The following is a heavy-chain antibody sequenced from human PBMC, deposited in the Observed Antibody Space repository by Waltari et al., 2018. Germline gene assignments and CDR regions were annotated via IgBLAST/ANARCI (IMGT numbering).Heavy chain of an antibody. D-gene: IGHD5-12*01. Sequence: EVQLLESGGGLVQPGGSLRLSCAASGFSFGVFAMNWVRQPPGKGRGWVAGVSGSGATTNDAESVRGRFTVSRDNSRNTVYLQMNSLRAEDTAVYYCAKAFRGYSGSYFDIWGRGTLVAVSA. CDR3: AKAFRGYSGSYFDI. J-gene: IGHJ4*02. CDR2: VSGSGATT. V-gene: IGHV3-23*01. CDR1: GFSFGVFA.